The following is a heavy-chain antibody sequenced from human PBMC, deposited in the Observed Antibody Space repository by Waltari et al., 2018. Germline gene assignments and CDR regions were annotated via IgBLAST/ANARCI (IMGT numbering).Heavy chain of an antibody. CDR3: AREPPADYDFWSGYHRNWFDP. Sequence: QLQLQESGPGLVKPSETLSLTCTVSGGSISSSSYYWGWNGQPPGTGMEWIGSIYYSGSTYYNPSLKSRVTISVDTSKNQFSLKLSSVTAADTAVYYCAREPPADYDFWSGYHRNWFDPWGQGTLVTVSS. J-gene: IGHJ5*02. CDR1: GGSISSSSYY. CDR2: IYYSGST. D-gene: IGHD3-3*01. V-gene: IGHV4-39*07.